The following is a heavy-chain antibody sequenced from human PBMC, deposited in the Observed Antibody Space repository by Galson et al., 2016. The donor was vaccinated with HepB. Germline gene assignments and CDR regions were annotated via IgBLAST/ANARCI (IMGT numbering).Heavy chain of an antibody. D-gene: IGHD2-2*03. J-gene: IGHJ4*02. Sequence: SLRLSCAASGFTFSSYTMSWVRQAPGKGLEWVSSITGNGYTPYYEDSVQGRFTISRDNSKNTLYLQMNTLRAEDTAVYFCAKVKNQNMDMFFDYWGQGTLVTVTS. CDR2: ITGNGYTP. V-gene: IGHV3-23*01. CDR3: AKVKNQNMDMFFDY. CDR1: GFTFSSYT.